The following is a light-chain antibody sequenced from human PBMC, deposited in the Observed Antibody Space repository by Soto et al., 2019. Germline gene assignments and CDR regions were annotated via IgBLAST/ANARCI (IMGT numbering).Light chain of an antibody. Sequence: EIVMTQSPATLSVSPGERGTLSCRASQSVSSNLAWYQQKPGQAPRLLIYGASTRATGIPARFSGSGSGTEFTLTISSLQSEDFAFYYCQQYNNWPPFTFGPGTTVDIK. CDR3: QQYNNWPPFT. V-gene: IGKV3-15*01. CDR1: QSVSSN. J-gene: IGKJ3*01. CDR2: GAS.